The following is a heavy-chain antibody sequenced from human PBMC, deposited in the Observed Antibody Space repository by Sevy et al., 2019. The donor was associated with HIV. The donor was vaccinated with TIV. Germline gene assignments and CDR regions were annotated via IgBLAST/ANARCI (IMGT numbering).Heavy chain of an antibody. CDR2: FYDTGSA. D-gene: IGHD2-15*01. CDR3: ARHRAYCSDGSCYSPWYFNL. V-gene: IGHV4-39*01. J-gene: IGHJ2*01. Sequence: SETLSLTCTVSGGSISSSPYYWSWIRQPPGKGLEWIGSFYDTGSAYYNPSLKSRVTISVDTSKNQFSLRLSSVTAADTALYDCARHRAYCSDGSCYSPWYFNLWGRGTLVTVSS. CDR1: GGSISSSPYY.